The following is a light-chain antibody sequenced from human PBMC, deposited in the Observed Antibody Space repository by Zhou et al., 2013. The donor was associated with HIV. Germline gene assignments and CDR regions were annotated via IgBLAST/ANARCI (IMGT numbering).Light chain of an antibody. J-gene: IGKJ4*01. Sequence: EIVMTQSPATLSVSPGERATLSCRASQSVSTNLAWYQQKRGQAPRLLIYGTSTRATGIPDRFSGSGSGTDFTLTISRLEPEDFALYFCEQYDKSLTFGGGTKVEIK. V-gene: IGKV3-20*01. CDR3: EQYDKSLT. CDR1: QSVSTN. CDR2: GTS.